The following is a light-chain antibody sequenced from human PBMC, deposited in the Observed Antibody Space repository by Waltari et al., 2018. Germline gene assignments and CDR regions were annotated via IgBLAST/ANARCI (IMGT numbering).Light chain of an antibody. Sequence: EIVLTQSPGTLSLSSGERASLSCRASQSVRSSYLAWYQQKPGQAPRLLIYGASTRATDIADRFSGSGSGTDFTLTISRLEPEDFAVYYCQQYGSSPRTFGQGTKVEIK. CDR1: QSVRSSY. V-gene: IGKV3-20*01. J-gene: IGKJ1*01. CDR3: QQYGSSPRT. CDR2: GAS.